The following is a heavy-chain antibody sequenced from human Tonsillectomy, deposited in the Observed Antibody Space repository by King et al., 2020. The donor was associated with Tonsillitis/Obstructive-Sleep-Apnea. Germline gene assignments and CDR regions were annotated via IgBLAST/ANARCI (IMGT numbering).Heavy chain of an antibody. J-gene: IGHJ3*02. D-gene: IGHD3-3*01. CDR3: SRDRLTIFGVDDAFDI. V-gene: IGHV3-33*01. CDR2: IWYDVSNK. Sequence: VQLVQSGGGVVQPGRSLRLSCAASGFTFNNYGIYWVRQAPGKGLELVAVIWYDVSNKYYADSVKGRFTISRDNSKNTLYLQMNSLRAEDTAVYYCSRDRLTIFGVDDAFDIWGQGTMVTVSS. CDR1: GFTFNNYG.